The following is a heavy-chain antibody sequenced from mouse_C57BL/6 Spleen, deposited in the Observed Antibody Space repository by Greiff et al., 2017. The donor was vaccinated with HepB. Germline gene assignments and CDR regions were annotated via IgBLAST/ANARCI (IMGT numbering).Heavy chain of an antibody. J-gene: IGHJ2*01. V-gene: IGHV1-59*01. D-gene: IGHD4-1*01. CDR2: IDPSDSYT. CDR1: GYTFTSYW. CDR3: ASGRGSFDY. Sequence: QVQLKQPGAELVRPGTSVKLSCKASGYTFTSYWMHWVKQRPGQGLEWIGVIDPSDSYTNYNQKFKGKATLTVDTSSSTAYMQLSSLTSEDSAVYYCASGRGSFDYWGQGTTLTVSS.